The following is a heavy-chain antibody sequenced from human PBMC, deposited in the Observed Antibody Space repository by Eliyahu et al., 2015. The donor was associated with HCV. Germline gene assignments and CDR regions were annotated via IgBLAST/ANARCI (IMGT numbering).Heavy chain of an antibody. CDR3: AXGGGGIAVAGTGGWFDP. CDR1: GASIXSYY. V-gene: IGHV4-59*01. CDR2: IYHTGST. D-gene: IGHD6-19*01. Sequence: QVQLQESGPGLVKPSXTLSLTCTVSGASIXSYYWSWIRQPPGKGLEWIAYIYHTGSTNYNPSXKSRVTISLDTSKNQCSLKLSSVXAADTAVYYXAXGGGGIAVAGTGGWFDPWGQGTLVTVSS. J-gene: IGHJ5*02.